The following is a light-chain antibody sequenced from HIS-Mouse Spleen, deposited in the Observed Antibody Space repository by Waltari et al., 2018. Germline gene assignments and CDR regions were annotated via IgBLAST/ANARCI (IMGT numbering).Light chain of an antibody. Sequence: SYELPQPPSVSVSPGQTARITCSGDALPKQHAYWYQQKPGQAPVLVIYKDSERPSGIPERFSGSSSGTTVTLTISGVQAEDEADYYCQSADSSGTYWVFGGGTKLTVL. CDR3: QSADSSGTYWV. CDR1: ALPKQH. J-gene: IGLJ3*02. V-gene: IGLV3-25*03. CDR2: KDS.